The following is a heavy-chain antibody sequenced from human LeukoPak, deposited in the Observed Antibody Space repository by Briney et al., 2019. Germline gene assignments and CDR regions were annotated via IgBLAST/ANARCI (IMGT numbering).Heavy chain of an antibody. Sequence: SETLSLTCTVSGGSISSYYWSWIRQPPGKGLEWIGYIYYSGSTNYNPSLKSRVTISVDTSKNQFSLKLSSVTAADTAVYYCASLSLMYYYDSSGYSQYWGQGTLVTVSS. J-gene: IGHJ1*01. V-gene: IGHV4-59*08. CDR3: ASLSLMYYYDSSGYSQY. CDR1: GGSISSYY. CDR2: IYYSGST. D-gene: IGHD3-22*01.